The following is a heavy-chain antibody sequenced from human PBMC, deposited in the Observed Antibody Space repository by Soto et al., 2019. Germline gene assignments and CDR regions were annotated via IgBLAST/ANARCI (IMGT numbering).Heavy chain of an antibody. CDR2: IIPIFGTA. J-gene: IGHJ3*02. D-gene: IGHD3-22*01. CDR1: GGTFSSYA. V-gene: IGHV1-69*01. Sequence: QVQLVQSGAEVQKPGSSVKVSCKASGGTFSSYAISWVRQAPGQGLEWMGGIIPIFGTANYAQKFQGRVTITADESTSTAYMELSSLRSEDTAVYYCARDYDYYDSSGYYSDAFDIWGQGTMVTVSS. CDR3: ARDYDYYDSSGYYSDAFDI.